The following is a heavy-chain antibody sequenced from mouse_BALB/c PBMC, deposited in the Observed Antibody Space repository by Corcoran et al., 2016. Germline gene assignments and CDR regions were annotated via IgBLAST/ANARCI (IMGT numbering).Heavy chain of an antibody. CDR2: INTYTGEP. CDR1: GHTFTNYG. D-gene: IGHD1-1*01. J-gene: IGHJ3*01. Sequence: QIQLVQSGPELKKPGETVKISCKASGHTFTNYGMNWVKQAPGKGLKWMGWINTYTGEPTYADDFKGRFAFSLETSASTAYLQINNLKNEDTATYFCAITTVVATFAYWGQGTLVTVSA. CDR3: AITTVVATFAY. V-gene: IGHV9-3-1*01.